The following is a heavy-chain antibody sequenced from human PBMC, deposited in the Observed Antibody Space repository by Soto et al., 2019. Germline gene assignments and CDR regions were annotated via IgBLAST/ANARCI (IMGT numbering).Heavy chain of an antibody. J-gene: IGHJ4*02. D-gene: IGHD4-17*01. CDR2: ISSSSSYI. V-gene: IGHV3-21*01. CDR1: GFTFSSYS. CDR3: ARSFGRDYGVDY. Sequence: EVQLVESGGGLVKPGGSLRLSCAASGFTFSSYSMNWVRQAPGKGLEWVSSISSSSSYIYYADSVKGRFTISRDNAKNSLDLQMNSLRAEDTAVYYCARSFGRDYGVDYWGQGTLVTVSS.